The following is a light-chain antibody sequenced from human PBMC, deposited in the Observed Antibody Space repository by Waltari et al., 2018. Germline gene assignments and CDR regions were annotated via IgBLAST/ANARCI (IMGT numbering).Light chain of an antibody. CDR3: QSADSSGTYYV. J-gene: IGLJ1*01. V-gene: IGLV3-25*03. CDR1: ALPTEY. CDR2: KDE. Sequence: SYELTQSPSQSVSPGQTATITCSGDALPTEYVYWYQQKPGQAPVLIIYKDEERPPGIPERCSGSSSGTTATLTISGVQAEDEADYYCQSADSSGTYYVFAAGTKVTVL.